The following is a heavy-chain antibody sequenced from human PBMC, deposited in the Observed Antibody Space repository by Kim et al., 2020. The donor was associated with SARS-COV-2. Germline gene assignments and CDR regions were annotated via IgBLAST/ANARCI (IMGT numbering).Heavy chain of an antibody. CDR2: ISGSGGST. V-gene: IGHV3-23*01. Sequence: GGSLRLSCAASGFTFSSYAMSWVRQAPGKGLEWVSAISGSGGSTYYADSVKGRFTISRDNSKNTLYLQMNSLRAEDTAVYYCAKDQDSSGWYGEDAFYIWGQGTMVTVSS. CDR1: GFTFSSYA. CDR3: AKDQDSSGWYGEDAFYI. D-gene: IGHD6-19*01. J-gene: IGHJ3*02.